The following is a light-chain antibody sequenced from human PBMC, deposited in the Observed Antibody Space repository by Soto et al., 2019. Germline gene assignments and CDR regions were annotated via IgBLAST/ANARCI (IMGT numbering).Light chain of an antibody. Sequence: QSVLTQPPSTSGTPGQRVTISCSGSISNIGSNTVSWYQQLPGTAPRLLIYKNDQRPSGVPDRFSGSKSGTSASPAISGLQSEDEADYYCAAWDDSLNGHVVFGGGTKLTVL. CDR1: ISNIGSNT. V-gene: IGLV1-44*01. CDR3: AAWDDSLNGHVV. J-gene: IGLJ2*01. CDR2: KND.